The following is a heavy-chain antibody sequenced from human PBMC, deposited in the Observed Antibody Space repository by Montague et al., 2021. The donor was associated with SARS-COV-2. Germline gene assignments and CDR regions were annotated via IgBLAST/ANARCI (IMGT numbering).Heavy chain of an antibody. CDR3: ASGKYYDFWSGYYSHDYVSGRDV. D-gene: IGHD3-3*01. J-gene: IGHJ6*02. CDR2: IHTSGST. CDR1: GGSISSYY. V-gene: IGHV4-4*07. Sequence: SETLSLTCTVSGGSISSYYWSWIRQSAGKGLEWIGRIHTSGSTDYNPSLNSRVTMPVDTSKNQFSLKLSPVTAADTAVYYCASGKYYDFWSGYYSHDYVSGRDVWGQGTTVTVSS.